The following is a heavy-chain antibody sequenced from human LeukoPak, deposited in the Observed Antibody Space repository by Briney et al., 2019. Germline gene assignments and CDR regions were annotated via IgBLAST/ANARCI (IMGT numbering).Heavy chain of an antibody. J-gene: IGHJ4*02. Sequence: SETLSLTCTVSGGSISSGGYYWSWIRQHPGKGLEWIGYIYYSGSTYYNPSLKSRVTMSVDTSNNQFALKLSSVNAADTAVYYCARSYSSGTFDYWGQGTLVTVPS. D-gene: IGHD6-19*01. CDR2: IYYSGST. V-gene: IGHV4-31*03. CDR3: ARSYSSGTFDY. CDR1: GGSISSGGYY.